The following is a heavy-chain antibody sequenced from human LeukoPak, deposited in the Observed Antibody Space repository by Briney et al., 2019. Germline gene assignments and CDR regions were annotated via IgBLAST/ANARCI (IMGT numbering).Heavy chain of an antibody. V-gene: IGHV3-23*01. J-gene: IGHJ6*02. CDR1: GFTFSSSW. CDR2: ISGSGGST. D-gene: IGHD6-13*01. Sequence: PGGSLRLSCAASGFTFSSSWMSWVRQAPGKGLEWVSAISGSGGSTYYADSVKGRFTISRDNSKNTLYLQMNSLRAEDTAVYYCAKWRIAAAGPYYYGMDVWGQGTTVTVSS. CDR3: AKWRIAAAGPYYYGMDV.